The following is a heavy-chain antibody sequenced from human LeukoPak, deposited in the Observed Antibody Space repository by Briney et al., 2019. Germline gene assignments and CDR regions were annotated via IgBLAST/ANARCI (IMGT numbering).Heavy chain of an antibody. J-gene: IGHJ4*02. CDR3: ARDYRNSGSYVRY. D-gene: IGHD3-10*01. CDR2: IRYDGSDK. Sequence: GSLRLSCAASRFLFASYGMHWVRQAPGKGLEWVAFIRYDGSDKYYADSVRGRFTISRDNSKKTLSLQMTTLRPDDTAVYYCARDYRNSGSYVRYWGQGTLITVSS. CDR1: RFLFASYG. V-gene: IGHV3-30*02.